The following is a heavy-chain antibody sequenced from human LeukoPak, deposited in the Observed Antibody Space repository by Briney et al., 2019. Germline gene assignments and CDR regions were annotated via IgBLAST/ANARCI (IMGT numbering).Heavy chain of an antibody. J-gene: IGHJ4*02. CDR2: ISYDGSNK. D-gene: IGHD3-22*01. Sequence: GGSLRLSCAASGFTFSSYAMHWVRQAPGKGLEWVAVISYDGSNKNYADSVKGRFTISRDNSKNTLYLQMNSLRAEDTAVYYCVRDWGYDSSGYWQKYFDTWGQGTLVTVSS. CDR1: GFTFSSYA. V-gene: IGHV3-30*04. CDR3: VRDWGYDSSGYWQKYFDT.